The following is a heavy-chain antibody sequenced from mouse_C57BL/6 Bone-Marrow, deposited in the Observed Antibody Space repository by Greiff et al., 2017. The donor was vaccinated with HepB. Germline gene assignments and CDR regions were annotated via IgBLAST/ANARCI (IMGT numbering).Heavy chain of an antibody. CDR1: GFTFSDYG. CDR2: ISNLAYSI. V-gene: IGHV5-15*01. CDR3: ARHYYGSRGAMDY. D-gene: IGHD1-1*01. Sequence: EVQVVESGGGLVQPGGSLKLSCAASGFTFSDYGMAWVRQAPRKGPEWVAFISNLAYSIYYADTVTGRFTISRENAKNTLYLEMSSLRSEDTAMYYCARHYYGSRGAMDYWGQGTSVTVSS. J-gene: IGHJ4*01.